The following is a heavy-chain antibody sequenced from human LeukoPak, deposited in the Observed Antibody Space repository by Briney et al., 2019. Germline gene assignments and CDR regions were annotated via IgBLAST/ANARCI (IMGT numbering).Heavy chain of an antibody. J-gene: IGHJ5*02. CDR3: ARERGSSRWLVRWFDP. CDR2: IKPNSGGT. D-gene: IGHD6-19*01. Sequence: GASVKVSCKASGYTFTGYYMHWLRQAPGQGLEWMGWIKPNSGGTNYAQKFQGRVTMTRDTSISTAYMELSRLRSDDTAVYYCARERGSSRWLVRWFDPWGQGTLVTVSS. V-gene: IGHV1-2*02. CDR1: GYTFTGYY.